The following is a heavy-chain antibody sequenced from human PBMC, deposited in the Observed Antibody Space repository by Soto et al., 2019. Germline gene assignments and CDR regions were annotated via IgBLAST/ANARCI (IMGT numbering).Heavy chain of an antibody. D-gene: IGHD3-3*01. J-gene: IGHJ5*02. CDR3: ARVPRFLEGSPKVPWFAP. CDR2: ISAYNGNT. CDR1: GYTFTSYG. V-gene: IGHV1-18*01. Sequence: ASVKVSCKASGYTFTSYGISWVRQAPGQGLEWMGWISAYNGNTNYAQKLQGRVTKTTDTSTSTAYMELRSLRSDDTAVYYCARVPRFLEGSPKVPWFAPWGQGTLVTVSS.